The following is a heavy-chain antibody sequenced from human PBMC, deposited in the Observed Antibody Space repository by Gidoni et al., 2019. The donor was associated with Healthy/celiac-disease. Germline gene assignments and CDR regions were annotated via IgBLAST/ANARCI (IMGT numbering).Heavy chain of an antibody. CDR1: GYTFTSYA. J-gene: IGHJ6*02. Sequence: QVQLVQSGAEVKKPGASVKVSCKASGYTFTSYAMHWVRQAPGQRLEWMGWINAGNGNTKYSQKFQGRVTITRDTSASTAYMELSSLRSEDTAVYYCARGRIVITMMSGMDVWGQGTTVTVSS. D-gene: IGHD3-22*01. V-gene: IGHV1-3*01. CDR3: ARGRIVITMMSGMDV. CDR2: INAGNGNT.